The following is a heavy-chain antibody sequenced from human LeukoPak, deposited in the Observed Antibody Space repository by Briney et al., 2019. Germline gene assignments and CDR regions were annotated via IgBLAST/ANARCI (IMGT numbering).Heavy chain of an antibody. CDR1: GGPFNNFY. V-gene: IGHV4-4*07. CDR3: ARGYSSGWYYVDA. Sequence: PSETLSLTCTASGGPFNNFYWSWLRQSAGKGLEWIGRIYTTGSTNYNPSLKSRVTMSVDTSKNQFSLRLSSVTAADTAVYYCARGYSSGWYYVDAWGTGTTVTVSS. CDR2: IYTTGST. D-gene: IGHD6-19*01. J-gene: IGHJ6*03.